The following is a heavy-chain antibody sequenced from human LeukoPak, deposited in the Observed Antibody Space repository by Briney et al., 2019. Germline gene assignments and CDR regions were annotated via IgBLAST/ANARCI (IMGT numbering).Heavy chain of an antibody. CDR1: GYTFTSYA. D-gene: IGHD5-24*01. CDR2: INAGNGNT. V-gene: IGHV1-3*01. J-gene: IGHJ4*02. Sequence: ASVKVSCKASGYTFTSYAMHWVRQAPGQRLEWMGWINAGNGNTKYSQKFQGRVTITRDTSASTAYMELSRLRSDDTAVYYCARGILLQNFDYWGQGTLVTVSS. CDR3: ARGILLQNFDY.